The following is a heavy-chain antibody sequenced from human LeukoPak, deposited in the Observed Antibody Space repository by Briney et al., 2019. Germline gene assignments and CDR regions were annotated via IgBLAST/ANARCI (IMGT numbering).Heavy chain of an antibody. V-gene: IGHV4-59*12. CDR2: IYYSAT. CDR1: GGSIGSYY. J-gene: IGHJ4*02. Sequence: SETLSLTCTVSGGSIGSYYWTWIRQPPAKGLEWVGYIYYSATKYNPSLKSRLSISVDTSKNQFSLKLSSVTAADTAVYYCARGQSLNDYWGQGTLVTVSS. CDR3: ARGQSLNDY.